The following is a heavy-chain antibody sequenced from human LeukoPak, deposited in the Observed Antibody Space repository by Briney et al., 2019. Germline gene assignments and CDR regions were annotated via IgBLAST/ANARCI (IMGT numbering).Heavy chain of an antibody. D-gene: IGHD6-19*01. V-gene: IGHV3-21*01. CDR2: ISSSSSYI. Sequence: GGSLRLSCAASGFTFSSYSMNSVCQAPGKGLEWVSSISSSSSYIYYADSVKGRFTISRDNAKNSLYLQMNSLRAEDKAVYYCARSPIAVAGLDAFDIWGQGTMVTVSS. CDR1: GFTFSSYS. CDR3: ARSPIAVAGLDAFDI. J-gene: IGHJ3*02.